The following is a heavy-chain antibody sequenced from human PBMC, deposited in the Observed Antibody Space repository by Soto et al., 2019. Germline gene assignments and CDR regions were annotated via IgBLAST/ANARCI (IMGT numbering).Heavy chain of an antibody. CDR2: INRSGSS. D-gene: IGHD1-26*01. V-gene: IGHV4-34*01. Sequence: QVRLQQWGAGLLKPSETLSLTCAVSGGSFSGYIWTWIRQTPGKGLQWIGQINRSGSSIYNPSLKNRVTISTMSNNKFSLELSSVTAADTAVYYCTRGLFSGSSYSGSWYYFDSWGQGTMVTVSS. J-gene: IGHJ4*02. CDR3: TRGLFSGSSYSGSWYYFDS. CDR1: GGSFSGYI.